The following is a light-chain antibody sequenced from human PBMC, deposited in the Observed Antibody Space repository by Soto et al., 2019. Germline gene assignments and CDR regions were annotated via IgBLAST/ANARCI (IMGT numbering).Light chain of an antibody. Sequence: QSPLTQPRSVSGAPGQSVTISCTGTSSDVGAYNYVSWYQQHPGKAPRLMIYDVSGRPSGVPDRFSGSKSGNTASLTISGLQSEDEADYYCYSFAGTYTWVFGGGTKLTVL. V-gene: IGLV2-11*01. CDR2: DVS. J-gene: IGLJ3*02. CDR1: SSDVGAYNY. CDR3: YSFAGTYTWV.